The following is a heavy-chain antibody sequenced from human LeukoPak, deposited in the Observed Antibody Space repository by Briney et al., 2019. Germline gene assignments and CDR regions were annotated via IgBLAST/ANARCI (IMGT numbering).Heavy chain of an antibody. CDR1: GYTFTSYY. Sequence: ASVTVSCKASGYTFTSYYMHWVRQAPGQGLEWMGIINPSGGSTSYAQKFQGRVTITADESTSTAYMELSSLRSEDTAVYYCARCGISLLLDAFDIWGQGTMVTVSS. CDR2: INPSGGST. D-gene: IGHD2-15*01. CDR3: ARCGISLLLDAFDI. V-gene: IGHV1-46*01. J-gene: IGHJ3*02.